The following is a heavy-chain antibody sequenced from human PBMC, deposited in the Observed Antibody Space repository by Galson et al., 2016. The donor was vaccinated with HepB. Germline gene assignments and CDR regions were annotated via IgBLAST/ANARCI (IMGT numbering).Heavy chain of an antibody. J-gene: IGHJ4*02. V-gene: IGHV3-33*01. Sequence: SLRLSCAASGFTFSSYGIHWVRQAPGKGLEWVAIIWFDGSNKYYVDSVKGRFTISRDNSKNTLYLRMNSLRAEDTAVYYCARERPDIAVAAFDYWGQGTLVTVSS. D-gene: IGHD6-19*01. CDR1: GFTFSSYG. CDR2: IWFDGSNK. CDR3: ARERPDIAVAAFDY.